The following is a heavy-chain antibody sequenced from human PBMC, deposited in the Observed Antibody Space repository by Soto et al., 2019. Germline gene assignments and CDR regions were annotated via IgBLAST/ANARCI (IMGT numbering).Heavy chain of an antibody. CDR1: GGTFSSYA. J-gene: IGHJ6*02. V-gene: IGHV1-69*13. Sequence: ASVKVSCKASGGTFSSYAISWVRQAPGQGLEWMGGIIPIFGTANYAQKFQGRVTITADESTSTAYMELSSLRSEDTAAYYCARGGRPKDFWSGYSPDDYYYGMDVWGQGITVTVSS. CDR2: IIPIFGTA. CDR3: ARGGRPKDFWSGYSPDDYYYGMDV. D-gene: IGHD3-3*01.